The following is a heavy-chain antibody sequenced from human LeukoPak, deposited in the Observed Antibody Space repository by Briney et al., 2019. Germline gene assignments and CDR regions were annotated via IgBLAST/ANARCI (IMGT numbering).Heavy chain of an antibody. CDR1: GFTLSSYN. CDR2: IRNSGNTI. Sequence: GGSLRLSCAVSGFTLSSYNMNWVRQAPGKGLEWVSYIRNSGNTIYYADSVRGRFTISRDNSKSTLSLQMDSLRAEDTAIYYCATYRQVLLPFESWGQGTLVTVSS. CDR3: ATYRQVLLPFES. V-gene: IGHV3-48*01. J-gene: IGHJ4*02. D-gene: IGHD2-8*02.